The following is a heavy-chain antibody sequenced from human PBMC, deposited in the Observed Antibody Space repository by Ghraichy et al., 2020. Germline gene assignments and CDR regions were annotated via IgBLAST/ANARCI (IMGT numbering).Heavy chain of an antibody. J-gene: IGHJ4*02. CDR3: AKALDTSVYYEGQ. Sequence: GESLNISCAASGFTFSSYPMNWVRQAPGKGLEWVSTLSGSSGATYYADSVKGRFTISRDNSKNTLYLQMNSLRAEDTALYYCAKALDTSVYYEGQWGQGTLVTVSS. CDR2: LSGSSGAT. D-gene: IGHD5/OR15-5a*01. CDR1: GFTFSSYP. V-gene: IGHV3-23*01.